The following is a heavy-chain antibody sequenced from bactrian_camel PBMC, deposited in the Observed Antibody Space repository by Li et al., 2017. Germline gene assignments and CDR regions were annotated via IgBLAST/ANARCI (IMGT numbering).Heavy chain of an antibody. CDR2: IRRDDLT. D-gene: IGHD2*01. CDR3: AARGPYCYTKLSVRDFTY. Sequence: HVQLVESGGDSVQAGGTLRLACGARGSGYKYRDMAWFRQAPGEEREGVAAIRRDDLTAYTDSVKGRFTISQDNAKNTVYLQMNSLKPEDTAMYYCAARGPYCYTKLSVRDFTYWGQGTQVTVS. CDR1: GSGYKYRD. J-gene: IGHJ6*01. V-gene: IGHV3S53*01.